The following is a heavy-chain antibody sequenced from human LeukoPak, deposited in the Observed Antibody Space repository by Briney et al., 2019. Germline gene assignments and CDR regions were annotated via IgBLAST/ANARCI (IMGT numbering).Heavy chain of an antibody. CDR1: GYTFTSYD. D-gene: IGHD2-21*01. V-gene: IGHV1-8*01. Sequence: ASVKVSCKASGYTFTSYDINWVRQATGQGLEWMGWMNPNSGNTGYAQKFQGRVTMTRNTSISSAYMELSSLRSEDTAVYYCARGLIFSSDRLRNYNWFDPWAREPWSPSPQ. CDR3: ARGLIFSSDRLRNYNWFDP. CDR2: MNPNSGNT. J-gene: IGHJ5*02.